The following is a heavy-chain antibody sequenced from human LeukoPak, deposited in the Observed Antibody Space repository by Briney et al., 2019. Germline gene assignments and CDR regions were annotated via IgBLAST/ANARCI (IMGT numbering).Heavy chain of an antibody. J-gene: IGHJ4*02. D-gene: IGHD2-2*01. CDR2: IYYSGST. V-gene: IGHV4-61*01. Sequence: SETLSLTCTVSGGSISSSSYYWGWIRQPPGKGLEWIGYIYYSGSTNYNPSLKSRVTISVDTSKNQFSLKLSSVTAADTAVYYCARESPYCSSTSCYTDYWGQGTLVTVSS. CDR3: ARESPYCSSTSCYTDY. CDR1: GGSISSSSYY.